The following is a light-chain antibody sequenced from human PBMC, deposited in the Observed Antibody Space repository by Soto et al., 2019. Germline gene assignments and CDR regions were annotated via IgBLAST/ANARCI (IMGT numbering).Light chain of an antibody. CDR3: QQRSNWPLT. CDR2: DSS. Sequence: VLTQSPATLSLSPGERATLSCRASQTVSSFLAWYQQKPGQAPRLLIHDSSDRATGIPARFSGSGSGTDFTLTISSLEPEDVAFYYCQQRSNWPLTFGGGTRVEI. J-gene: IGKJ4*01. CDR1: QTVSSF. V-gene: IGKV3-11*01.